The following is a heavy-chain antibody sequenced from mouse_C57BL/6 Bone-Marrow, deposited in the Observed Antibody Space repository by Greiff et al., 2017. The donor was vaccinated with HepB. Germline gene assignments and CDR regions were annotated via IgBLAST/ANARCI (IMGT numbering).Heavy chain of an antibody. Sequence: QVQLQQSGPELVKPGASVKISCKASGYAFSSSWMNWVKQRPGKGLEWIGRIYPGDGDTNYNGKFKGKATLTADKSSSTAYMQISSLTSEDSAVYFCARSVLAFDVWGTGTTVTVSS. V-gene: IGHV1-82*01. CDR2: IYPGDGDT. CDR1: GYAFSSSW. CDR3: ARSVLAFDV. J-gene: IGHJ1*03.